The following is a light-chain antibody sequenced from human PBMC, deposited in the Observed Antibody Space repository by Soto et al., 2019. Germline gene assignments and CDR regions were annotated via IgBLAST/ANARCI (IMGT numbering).Light chain of an antibody. CDR1: SSDVGGYNY. J-gene: IGLJ1*01. Sequence: QSWLTQPASGSGSPGQSITIFCTGTSSDVGGYNYVSWYQQHPGKAPKLMIYDVSNRPSGVSNRFSGSKSGNTASLTISGLPAEDEADYYCSSYTSSRTPYVFGTGTKVTVL. CDR2: DVS. V-gene: IGLV2-14*01. CDR3: SSYTSSRTPYV.